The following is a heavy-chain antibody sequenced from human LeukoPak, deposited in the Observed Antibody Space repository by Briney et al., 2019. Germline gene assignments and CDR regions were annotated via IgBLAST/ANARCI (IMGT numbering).Heavy chain of an antibody. Sequence: SETLTLTCTVSGVSISSSNSYWGWIRQPPGKGLEWIGSIYYSGNTYYNASLKSQASISIDTSKNRFSLKLTSVTAADTAVYYCARQTGSGLFILPGGQGTLVTVSS. D-gene: IGHD3/OR15-3a*01. V-gene: IGHV4-39*01. CDR3: ARQTGSGLFILP. J-gene: IGHJ4*02. CDR2: IYYSGNT. CDR1: GVSISSSNSY.